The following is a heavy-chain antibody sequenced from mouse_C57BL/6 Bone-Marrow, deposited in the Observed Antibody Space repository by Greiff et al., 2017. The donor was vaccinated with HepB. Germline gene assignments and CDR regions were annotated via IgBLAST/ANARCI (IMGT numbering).Heavy chain of an antibody. CDR1: GFTFSDYG. D-gene: IGHD2-1*01. CDR2: ISNLAYSI. J-gene: IGHJ4*01. CDR3: ARGGPMVTRAMDY. V-gene: IGHV5-15*01. Sequence: EVKLQESGGGLVQPGGSLKLSCAASGFTFSDYGMAWVRQAPRKGPEWVAFISNLAYSIYYADTVTGRFTISRENAKNTRYLEMRSLRSEDTAMYYRARGGPMVTRAMDYWGQGTSVTVSS.